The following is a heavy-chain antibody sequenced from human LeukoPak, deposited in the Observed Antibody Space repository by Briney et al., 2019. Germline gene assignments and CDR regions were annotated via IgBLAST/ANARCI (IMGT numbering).Heavy chain of an antibody. V-gene: IGHV1-2*02. D-gene: IGHD3-10*01. CDR1: GYTFTGYY. CDR3: ARANTMVRGVIPYY. J-gene: IGHJ4*02. Sequence: GASVKVSCKASGYTFTGYYMHWVRQAPGQGLEWMGWINPNSGGTNYAQKFQGRVTMTRDTSISTAYMELSSLRSEDTAVYYCARANTMVRGVIPYYWGQGTLVTVSS. CDR2: INPNSGGT.